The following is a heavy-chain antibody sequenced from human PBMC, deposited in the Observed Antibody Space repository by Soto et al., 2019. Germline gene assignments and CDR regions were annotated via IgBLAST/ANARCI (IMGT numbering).Heavy chain of an antibody. CDR1: GFTFNVYG. J-gene: IGHJ6*02. V-gene: IGHV1-69*06. CDR3: ARVPDPHLYHYGLGV. CDR2: LIPIYDEP. Sequence: QVQLVQSGAEVKSPGSSVKVSCKTSGFTFNVYGIHWVRQAPGQGLEWMGGLIPIYDEPSYAQKFQGRVTISADKSTTTVHLELSSLRSENTAVYFCARVPDPHLYHYGLGVWGQGTTVTVS.